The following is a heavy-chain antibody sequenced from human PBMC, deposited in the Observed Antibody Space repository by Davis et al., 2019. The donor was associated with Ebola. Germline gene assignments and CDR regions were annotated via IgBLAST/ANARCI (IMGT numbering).Heavy chain of an antibody. Sequence: GGSLRLSCAASGFSFSTYAMHWVRQAPGKGLEWVAVISYDGDNNYHADSVKGRFTVSRDNSENMLYLQMSTLRAEDTAGYYCAQHVNGDFGYFDLWAVAPGSLSPQ. D-gene: IGHD4-17*01. V-gene: IGHV3-30*14. CDR3: AQHVNGDFGYFDL. CDR2: ISYDGDNN. J-gene: IGHJ2*01. CDR1: GFSFSTYA.